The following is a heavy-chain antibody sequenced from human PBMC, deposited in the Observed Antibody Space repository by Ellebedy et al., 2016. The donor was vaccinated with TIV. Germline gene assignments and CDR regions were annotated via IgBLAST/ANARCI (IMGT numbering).Heavy chain of an antibody. J-gene: IGHJ4*02. CDR1: GGTFSNYA. D-gene: IGHD3-22*01. Sequence: SVKVSCKASGGTFSNYAISWVRQAPGQGLAWMGGIIPMPDTANHAQKFQGRVTITADMSTSTAYMELSNLTSEDTAVYYCARHRFQDHSNYYFEYDQWGQGTLVTVSS. CDR3: ARHRFQDHSNYYFEYDQ. CDR2: IIPMPDTA. V-gene: IGHV1-69*10.